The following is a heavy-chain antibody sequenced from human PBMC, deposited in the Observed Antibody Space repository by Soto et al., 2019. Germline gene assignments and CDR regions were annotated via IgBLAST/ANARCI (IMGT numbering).Heavy chain of an antibody. CDR1: GFTFSSYE. Sequence: GGSLRLSCAASGFTFSSYEMNWVRQAPGKGLEWVSYISSSGSTIYYADSVKGRFTISRDNAKNSLYLQMNSLRAEDTAVYYCARDHEEWSGYQHYYYYYGMDVWGQGTTVTVSS. V-gene: IGHV3-48*03. J-gene: IGHJ6*02. CDR3: ARDHEEWSGYQHYYYYYGMDV. CDR2: ISSSGSTI. D-gene: IGHD3-3*01.